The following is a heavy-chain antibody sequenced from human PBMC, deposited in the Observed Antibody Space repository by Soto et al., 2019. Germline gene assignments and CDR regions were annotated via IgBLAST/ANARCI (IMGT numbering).Heavy chain of an antibody. J-gene: IGHJ4*02. CDR3: ATSYGSGSTLLDY. CDR2: VNPIVGMS. V-gene: IGHV1-69*02. D-gene: IGHD3-10*01. CDR1: GGTFNSYT. Sequence: QVQLVQSGAEVKKPGSSVKVSCTASGGTFNSYTINWVRQAPGQRLEWVGRVNPIVGMSSSASKFQGRVTMTADKSTSKAYLDLTILKSDDTAVDYCATSYGSGSTLLDYWGQGTLVTVSS.